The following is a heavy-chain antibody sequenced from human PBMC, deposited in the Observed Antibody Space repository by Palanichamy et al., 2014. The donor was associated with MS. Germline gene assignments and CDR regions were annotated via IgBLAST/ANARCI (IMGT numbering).Heavy chain of an antibody. Sequence: QVQLQESGPGLVKPSQTLSLTCTVSGGSINSGGYYWSWIRQPAGKGLEWIGRIDSRGSADYSPYLKGRVTISVDSSKTQFSLKLSSVTAADTAVYYCARGEEFSSGLAYWGQGTLVTVSS. CDR2: IDSRGSA. V-gene: IGHV4-61*02. J-gene: IGHJ4*02. D-gene: IGHD3-22*01. CDR3: ARGEEFSSGLAY. CDR1: GGSINSGGYY.